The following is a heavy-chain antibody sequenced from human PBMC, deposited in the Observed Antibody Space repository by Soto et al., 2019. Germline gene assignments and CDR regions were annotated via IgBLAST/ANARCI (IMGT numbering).Heavy chain of an antibody. V-gene: IGHV4-4*02. CDR3: ARHFSVDYFDY. J-gene: IGHJ4*02. Sequence: SETLSLTCAVSGGSISSSYWSSWVRQPPGKGLEWIGEIYYSGTTYYNPSLKSRVTISVDRSKNQFSLKLSSVTAADTAVYYCARHFSVDYFDYWGQGALVTVSS. CDR1: GGSISSSYW. CDR2: IYYSGTT.